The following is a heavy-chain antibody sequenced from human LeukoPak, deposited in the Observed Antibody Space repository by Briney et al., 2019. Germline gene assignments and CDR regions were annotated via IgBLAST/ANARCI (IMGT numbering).Heavy chain of an antibody. Sequence: PGGSVRLSCTASGFAFSNYAMSWVRQVAGKRLEWVSAISSGADTTGYADSVKARFTISRDNFKSTMPLQMNSLRVEDTAVYYCAKDLEQSYNGWSTSYDAWGPGTVVTVSS. CDR3: AKDLEQSYNGWSTSYDA. V-gene: IGHV3-23*01. J-gene: IGHJ5*02. CDR2: ISSGADTT. D-gene: IGHD6-19*01. CDR1: GFAFSNYA.